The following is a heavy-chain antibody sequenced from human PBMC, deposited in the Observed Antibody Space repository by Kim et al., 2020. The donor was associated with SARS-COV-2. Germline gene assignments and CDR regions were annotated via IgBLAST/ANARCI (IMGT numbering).Heavy chain of an antibody. CDR2: IKEDGSDK. V-gene: IGHV3-7*01. Sequence: GGSLRISCAASGFTFSTYWMTWVRQAPGKGLEWVANIKEDGSDKYYVVSVSGRFTISRDNAKNSLYLQMNSLRAEDTAVYYCARDRRYCSGGACYSLYDYWSQGALVTVSS. D-gene: IGHD2-15*01. CDR3: ARDRRYCSGGACYSLYDY. CDR1: GFTFSTYW. J-gene: IGHJ4*02.